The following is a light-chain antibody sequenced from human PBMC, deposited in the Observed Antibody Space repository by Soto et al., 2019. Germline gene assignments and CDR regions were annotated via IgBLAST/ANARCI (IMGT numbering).Light chain of an antibody. CDR3: VSWDGSLSGWV. J-gene: IGLJ3*02. V-gene: IGLV1-47*01. Sequence: QSVLTQPPSASGTPGQKVTLSCSGTTSNIGSDFLYWFQQFPGTAPILLIYRNNQRPSGVSDRFSGSKSGTSGSLAISGLQSEDEADYYCVSWDGSLSGWVFGGGTKVTVL. CDR2: RNN. CDR1: TSNIGSDF.